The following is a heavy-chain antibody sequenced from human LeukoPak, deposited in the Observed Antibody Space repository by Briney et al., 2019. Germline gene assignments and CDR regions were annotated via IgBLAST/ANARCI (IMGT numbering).Heavy chain of an antibody. V-gene: IGHV3-20*04. CDR1: GFTFTSYS. Sequence: GGSLRLSCAASGFTFTSYSMNWVRQAPGKGLEWVSGIVGNGRSTSYADSVKGRFTISRDNAKNSLYLQMNSLRAEDTAVYYCARSEWSGYDFWSGYYPPSDYWGQGTLVTVSS. CDR3: ARSEWSGYDFWSGYYPPSDY. CDR2: IVGNGRST. J-gene: IGHJ4*02. D-gene: IGHD3-3*01.